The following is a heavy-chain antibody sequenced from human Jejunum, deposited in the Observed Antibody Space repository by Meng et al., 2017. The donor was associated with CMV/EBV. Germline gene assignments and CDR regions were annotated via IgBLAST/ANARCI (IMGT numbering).Heavy chain of an antibody. Sequence: SGGSIRGYSWTWIRQSPEKGLEWLGSIFYTGTTNYNPSLKSRVTISVDTSKNQLSLRLTSATAADTAVYFCARKSEYNEGGCDVWGQGAMVTVSS. CDR2: IFYTGTT. CDR1: GGSIRGYS. CDR3: ARKSEYNEGGCDV. D-gene: IGHD2/OR15-2a*01. V-gene: IGHV4-59*01. J-gene: IGHJ3*01.